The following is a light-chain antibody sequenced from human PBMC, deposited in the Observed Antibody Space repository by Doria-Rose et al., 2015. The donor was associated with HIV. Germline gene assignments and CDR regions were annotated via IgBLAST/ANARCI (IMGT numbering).Light chain of an antibody. CDR3: SSYAGSNHYV. Sequence: PPSASGSPGQSVTVSCTGTSSDVGGYNYVSWYQQHPGKAPKLMIYEVNKRPSGVPDRFSGSKSGNTASLTVSGLQAEDEADYYCSSYAGSNHYVVGTGTKVTVL. V-gene: IGLV2-8*01. CDR1: SSDVGGYNY. CDR2: EVN. J-gene: IGLJ1*01.